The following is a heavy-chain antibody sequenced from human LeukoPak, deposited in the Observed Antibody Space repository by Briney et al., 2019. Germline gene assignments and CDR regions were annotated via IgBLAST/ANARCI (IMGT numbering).Heavy chain of an antibody. CDR3: AKEEIQMWSLDS. CDR2: IRYDGSNK. D-gene: IGHD2-21*01. Sequence: GGSLRLSCAASGFIFSSYAMHWVRQAPGKGLEWVAFIRYDGSNKYYADSVKGRFIISRDNSKNTLFLQMNSLRAEETAVYDCAKEEIQMWSLDSWGQGTLVTVSS. CDR1: GFIFSSYA. V-gene: IGHV3-30*02. J-gene: IGHJ4*02.